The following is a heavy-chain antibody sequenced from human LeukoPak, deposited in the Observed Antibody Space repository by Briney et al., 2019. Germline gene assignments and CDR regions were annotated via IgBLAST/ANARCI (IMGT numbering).Heavy chain of an antibody. CDR3: ARADAPLYCSSTSCSGDAFDI. CDR1: GFTFSDYY. CDR2: ISSSGSTI. Sequence: GGSLRLSCAASGFTFSDYYMSWIRQAPGKGLEWVSYISSSGSTIYYADSVKGRFTISRDNAKNSLYLQMNSLRAEDTAVYYCARADAPLYCSSTSCSGDAFDIWGQGTMVTVSS. V-gene: IGHV3-11*04. D-gene: IGHD2-2*01. J-gene: IGHJ3*02.